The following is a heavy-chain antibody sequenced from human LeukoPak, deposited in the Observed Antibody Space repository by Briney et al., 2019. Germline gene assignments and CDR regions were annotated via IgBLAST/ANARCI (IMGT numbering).Heavy chain of an antibody. CDR3: ARDVSGYAWFDP. Sequence: AASVTVSCKASGYTFSSYDINWVRQAAGQGLEWMGWMNPNSGDRGYAQKFQGRVTITRNTSISTAYMELSSLRSEDTAVYYCARDVSGYAWFDPWGQGTLVTVSS. J-gene: IGHJ5*02. V-gene: IGHV1-8*03. CDR2: MNPNSGDR. CDR1: GYTFSSYD. D-gene: IGHD3-22*01.